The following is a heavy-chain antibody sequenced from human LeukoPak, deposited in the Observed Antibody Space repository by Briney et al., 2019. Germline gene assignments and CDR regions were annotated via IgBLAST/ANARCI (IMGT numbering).Heavy chain of an antibody. CDR3: ARVGVLRFLYAFDI. D-gene: IGHD3-3*01. Sequence: SETLSLTCAVSGGSISSGGYSWSWIRQPPGKGLEWIGYIYHSGSTYYNPSLKSRVTISVDRSKNQFSLKLSSVTAADTAVYYCARVGVLRFLYAFDIWGQGTMVTVFS. J-gene: IGHJ3*02. CDR2: IYHSGST. V-gene: IGHV4-30-2*01. CDR1: GGSISSGGYS.